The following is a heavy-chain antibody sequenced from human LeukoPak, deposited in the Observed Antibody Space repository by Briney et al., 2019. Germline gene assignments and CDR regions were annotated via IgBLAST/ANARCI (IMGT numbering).Heavy chain of an antibody. CDR3: ARHGVLRGYRDAFDI. Sequence: PSETLSLTCTVSGGSISSYYWSWIRQPPGKGLEWIGYIYYSGSTNYNPSLKSRVTISVDTSKNQFSLKLSSVTAADTAVYYCARHGVLRGYRDAFDIWGQGTMVTVSS. CDR1: GGSISSYY. J-gene: IGHJ3*02. CDR2: IYYSGST. V-gene: IGHV4-59*08. D-gene: IGHD5-18*01.